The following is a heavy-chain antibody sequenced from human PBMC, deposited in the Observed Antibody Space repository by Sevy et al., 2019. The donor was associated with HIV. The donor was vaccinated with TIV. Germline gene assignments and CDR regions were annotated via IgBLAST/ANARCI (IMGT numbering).Heavy chain of an antibody. Sequence: ASAKVSCKASGYTFTNYYIHWVRQAPGQGLEWMGWINPNSGATNYAQRFQGRVTMTRDTSISTAYMELGRLRSDDTALFYCARDLIEYQMLTFDYWGQGTLVTVSS. D-gene: IGHD3-16*01. V-gene: IGHV1-2*02. CDR3: ARDLIEYQMLTFDY. CDR1: GYTFTNYY. CDR2: INPNSGAT. J-gene: IGHJ4*02.